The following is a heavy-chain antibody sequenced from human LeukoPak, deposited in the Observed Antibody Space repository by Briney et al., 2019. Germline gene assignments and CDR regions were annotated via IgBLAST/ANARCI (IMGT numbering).Heavy chain of an antibody. CDR2: ISAYNGNT. CDR3: ARVTMIVVVMDAFDI. V-gene: IGHV1-18*01. Sequence: GASVKVSCKASGYTFTSYGISWVRQAPGQGLEWMGWISAYNGNTNYAQKLQGRVTMTTDTSTSTAYMGLRSLRSDDTAVYYCARVTMIVVVMDAFDIWDQGTMVTVSS. J-gene: IGHJ3*02. CDR1: GYTFTSYG. D-gene: IGHD3-22*01.